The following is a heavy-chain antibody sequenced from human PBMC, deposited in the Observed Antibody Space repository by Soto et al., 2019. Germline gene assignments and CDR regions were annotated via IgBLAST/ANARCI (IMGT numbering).Heavy chain of an antibody. CDR1: GFTFSSYA. CDR2: ISGSGGGT. Sequence: GGSLRLSCAASGFTFSSYAMSWVRQAPGKGLEWVSSISGSGGGTYYADSVKGRFTFSRDNSKNTLYLQMNSLRAEDTAVYYCARASRAYYYDSSGYYNWFDPWGQGTLVTVSS. CDR3: ARASRAYYYDSSGYYNWFDP. V-gene: IGHV3-23*01. D-gene: IGHD3-22*01. J-gene: IGHJ5*02.